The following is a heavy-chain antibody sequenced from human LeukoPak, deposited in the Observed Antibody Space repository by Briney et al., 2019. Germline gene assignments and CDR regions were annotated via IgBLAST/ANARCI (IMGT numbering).Heavy chain of an antibody. CDR3: ARDQRGSSTPFDY. D-gene: IGHD2-2*01. V-gene: IGHV4-30-4*08. CDR2: IYYSGST. J-gene: IGHJ4*02. CDR1: GGSISSGDYY. Sequence: SETLSLTCTVSGGSISSGDYYWSWIRQPPGKGLEWIGYIYYSGSTYYNPSLKSRVTISVDTSKNQFSLKLSSVTAADTAVYYCARDQRGSSTPFDYWGQGTLVTVSS.